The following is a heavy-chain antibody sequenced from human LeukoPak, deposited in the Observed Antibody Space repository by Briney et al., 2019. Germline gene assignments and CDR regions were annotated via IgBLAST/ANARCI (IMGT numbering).Heavy chain of an antibody. V-gene: IGHV1-69*04. D-gene: IGHD6-13*01. CDR2: ITPILGIA. Sequence: SVKVSCKASGGTFSSYAISWVRQAPGQGLEWMGRITPILGIANYAQKFQGRVTITADKSTSTAYMELSSLRSEDTAVYYCARDGTWGIAAAGFDYWGQGTLVTVSS. CDR3: ARDGTWGIAAAGFDY. J-gene: IGHJ4*02. CDR1: GGTFSSYA.